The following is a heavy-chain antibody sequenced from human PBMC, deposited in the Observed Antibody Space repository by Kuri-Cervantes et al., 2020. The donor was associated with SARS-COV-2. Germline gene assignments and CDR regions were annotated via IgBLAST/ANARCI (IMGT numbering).Heavy chain of an antibody. CDR1: GGTFSSYA. CDR3: ARDRWVVVVTGKRGIGAFDI. CDR2: INPNSGGT. V-gene: IGHV1-2*02. Sequence: ASVKVSCKASGGTFSSYAISWVRQAPGQGLEWMGWINPNSGGTNYAQKFQGRVTMTRDTSISTAYMELSRLRSDDTAVYYCARDRWVVVVTGKRGIGAFDIWGQGTMVTVSS. J-gene: IGHJ3*02. D-gene: IGHD2-21*02.